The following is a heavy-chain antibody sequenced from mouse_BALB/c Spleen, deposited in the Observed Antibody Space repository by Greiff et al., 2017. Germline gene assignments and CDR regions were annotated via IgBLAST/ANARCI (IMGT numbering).Heavy chain of an antibody. CDR3: ARAGAMITPFAY. CDR2: IWAGGST. V-gene: IGHV2-9*02. Sequence: VKLMESGPGLVAPSQSLSITCTVSGFSLTSYGVHWVRQPPGKGLEWLGVIWAGGSTNYNSALMSRLSISKDNSKSQVFLKMNSLQTDDTAMYYCARAGAMITPFAYWGQGTLVTVSA. CDR1: GFSLTSYG. D-gene: IGHD2-4*01. J-gene: IGHJ3*01.